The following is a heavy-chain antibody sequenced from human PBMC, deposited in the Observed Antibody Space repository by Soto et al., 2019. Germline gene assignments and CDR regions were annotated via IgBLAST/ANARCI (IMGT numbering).Heavy chain of an antibody. CDR3: TGGGVSSGPGY. Sequence: EVQLVESGGGLVQPGGSLRLSCAASGFTFSSSSMNWVRQAPGKGLEWVSFIDTLSSTMYYADSVRGRFTISRDNAKNSLYLQMNSLRAAATAIYYCTGGGVSSGPGYWGQGTLVTVSS. D-gene: IGHD3-22*01. J-gene: IGHJ4*02. CDR2: IDTLSSTM. CDR1: GFTFSSSS. V-gene: IGHV3-48*01.